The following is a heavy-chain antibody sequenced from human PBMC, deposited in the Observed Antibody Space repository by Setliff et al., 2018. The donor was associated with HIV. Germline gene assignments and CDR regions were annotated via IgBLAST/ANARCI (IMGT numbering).Heavy chain of an antibody. CDR2: IYYSGST. J-gene: IGHJ4*02. D-gene: IGHD6-19*01. Sequence: SETLSLTCTVSGGSISSGSYYWSWIRQPPGKGLEWIGSIYYSGSTYYNPSLKSRVTISVDTSKNQFSLKLSSVTAADTAVYYCAIRGSSGWYVGGYFDYWGQGTLVTVSS. CDR3: AIRGSSGWYVGGYFDY. V-gene: IGHV4-39*01. CDR1: GGSISSGSYY.